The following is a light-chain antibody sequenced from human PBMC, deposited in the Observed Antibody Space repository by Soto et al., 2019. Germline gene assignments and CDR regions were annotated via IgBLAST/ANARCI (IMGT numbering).Light chain of an antibody. CDR1: SSDVGSYNL. Sequence: QSVLTQPASVSGSPGQSITISCTGTSSDVGSYNLVSWYQQHPGKAPKLMIYEGSKRPSGVSNRFSGSKSGNTASLTISGLQAEDEADYYCCSYAGSSTFGVVFGVGTKLTVL. CDR2: EGS. J-gene: IGLJ2*01. V-gene: IGLV2-23*03. CDR3: CSYAGSSTFGVV.